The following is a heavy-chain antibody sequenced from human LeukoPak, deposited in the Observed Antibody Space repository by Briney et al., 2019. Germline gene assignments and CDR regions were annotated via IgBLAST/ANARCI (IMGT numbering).Heavy chain of an antibody. D-gene: IGHD1-26*01. CDR1: GFTFSSYA. Sequence: QTGGSLRLSCAASGFTFSSYAMSWVRQAPGKGLEWVSAISGSGGSTYYADSVKGRFTISRDNSKNTLYLQMNSLRAEDTAVYYCAKASKDPLSGSYAGYWGQGTLVTVSS. J-gene: IGHJ4*02. CDR2: ISGSGGST. V-gene: IGHV3-23*01. CDR3: AKASKDPLSGSYAGY.